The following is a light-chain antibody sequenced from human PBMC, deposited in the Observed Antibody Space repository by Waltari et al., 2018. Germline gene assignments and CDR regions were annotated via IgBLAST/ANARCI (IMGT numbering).Light chain of an antibody. CDR1: SGSVATNP. Sequence: NFILTQPPSVPESPGKTLTISCTRTSGSVATNPVQWFQQRPGSAPTTVIYDDTQRPSGVPDRFSGSIDTSSNSASLTISGLQTEDEADYYCQSFDRNSQRVFGGGTRLTVL. CDR3: QSFDRNSQRV. V-gene: IGLV6-57*03. CDR2: DDT. J-gene: IGLJ3*02.